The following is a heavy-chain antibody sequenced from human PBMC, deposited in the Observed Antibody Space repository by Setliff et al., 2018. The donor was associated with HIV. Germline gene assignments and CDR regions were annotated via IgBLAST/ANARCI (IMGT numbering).Heavy chain of an antibody. CDR1: GYSISSGYY. V-gene: IGHV4-38-2*01. D-gene: IGHD2-15*01. CDR2: IYHSGST. CDR3: ARSVGYCSGGSCSNWFDP. Sequence: LSLTCAVSGYSISSGYYWGWIRQPPGKGLEWIGSIYHSGSTYYNPSLKSRVTISVDTSKNQFSLKLSSVTAADTAVYYCARSVGYCSGGSCSNWFDPWGQGTLVTVSS. J-gene: IGHJ5*02.